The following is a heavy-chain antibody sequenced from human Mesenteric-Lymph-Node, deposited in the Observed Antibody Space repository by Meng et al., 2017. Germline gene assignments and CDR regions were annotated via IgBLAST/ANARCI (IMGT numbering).Heavy chain of an antibody. CDR3: AREFLAGYSASWQFDY. Sequence: QVQGVQCGAEVKKPGGSVKVSGKASGDTFTNYYIYYVRQAPGQATGQGLEWVGIINPSTGTTEYAQNLQDRVTMTRDTSTSTVYMELSSLKYEDTAIYYCAREFLAGYSASWQFDYWGQGTLVTVSS. CDR2: INPSTGTT. J-gene: IGHJ4*02. CDR1: GDTFTNYY. D-gene: IGHD6-13*01. V-gene: IGHV1-46*01.